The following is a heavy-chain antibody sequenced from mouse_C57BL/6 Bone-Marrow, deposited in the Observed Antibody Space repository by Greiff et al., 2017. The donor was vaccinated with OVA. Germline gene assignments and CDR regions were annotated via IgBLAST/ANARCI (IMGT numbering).Heavy chain of an antibody. CDR3: ARERLLRYPYAMDY. D-gene: IGHD1-1*01. J-gene: IGHJ4*01. V-gene: IGHV1-42*01. CDR2: INPSTGGT. Sequence: EVQLQQSGPELVKPGASVKISCKASGYSFTGYYMNWVKQSPEKSLEWIGEINPSTGGTTYNQKFKAKATLTVDKSSSTAYMQLKSLTSEDSAVYYCARERLLRYPYAMDYWGQGTSVTVSS. CDR1: GYSFTGYY.